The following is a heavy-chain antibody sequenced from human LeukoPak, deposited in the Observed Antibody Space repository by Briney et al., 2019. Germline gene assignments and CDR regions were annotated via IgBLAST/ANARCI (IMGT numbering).Heavy chain of an antibody. Sequence: ASVKVSCKASGYTFSAHFMHWVRQAPGQGLEWMGWINSNSGGTNSAQQFQGRVTMTRGTSISTAYMELSRLTSDDTAVYYCAREGVYNGYHSASFDIWGQGTMVTVSS. J-gene: IGHJ3*02. D-gene: IGHD5-12*01. CDR1: GYTFSAHF. V-gene: IGHV1-2*02. CDR2: INSNSGGT. CDR3: AREGVYNGYHSASFDI.